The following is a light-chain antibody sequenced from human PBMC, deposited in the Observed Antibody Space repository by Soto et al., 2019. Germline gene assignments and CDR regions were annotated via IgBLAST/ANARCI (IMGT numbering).Light chain of an antibody. V-gene: IGKV1-5*03. Sequence: DIQMTHSPSTLSASVGDRVTITCRASQSIGDSLAWYQQKPGKAPYLLIYKASSLQSGVPSRFSGSGSGTEFTLTISSLQPDDFATYYCHQYNSYSPWTFGQGTKVDI. CDR2: KAS. J-gene: IGKJ1*01. CDR1: QSIGDS. CDR3: HQYNSYSPWT.